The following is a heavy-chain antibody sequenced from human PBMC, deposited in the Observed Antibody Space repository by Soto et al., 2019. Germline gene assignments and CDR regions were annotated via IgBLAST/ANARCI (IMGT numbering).Heavy chain of an antibody. CDR2: ISGYNGDT. Sequence: QGQLVQSGPEVKKPGASVKVSCKASGYTFSRYGSSWVRQAPGQGLEWMGWISGYNGDTKYAQKVQGRVTMTIDTSTYTAYMELRSLTSDDTAIYYCAKNGQPLYYYYGMDVWGQGTTVTVSS. CDR1: GYTFSRYG. J-gene: IGHJ6*02. V-gene: IGHV1-18*01. CDR3: AKNGQPLYYYYGMDV. D-gene: IGHD2-8*01.